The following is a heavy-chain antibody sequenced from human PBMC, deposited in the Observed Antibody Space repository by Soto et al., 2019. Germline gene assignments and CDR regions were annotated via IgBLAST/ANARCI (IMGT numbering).Heavy chain of an antibody. D-gene: IGHD2-15*01. Sequence: SVKVSCKASGGTFSSYAISWVRQAPGQGLEWMGGIIPIFGTANYAQKFQGRVTITADESTSTAYMELSSLRSEDTAVYYCAREVVAATPSFFSWFDPWGQGTXVTVSS. CDR1: GGTFSSYA. V-gene: IGHV1-69*13. CDR3: AREVVAATPSFFSWFDP. J-gene: IGHJ5*02. CDR2: IIPIFGTA.